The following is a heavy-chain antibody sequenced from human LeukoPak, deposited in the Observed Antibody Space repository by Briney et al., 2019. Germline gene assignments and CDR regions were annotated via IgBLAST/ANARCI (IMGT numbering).Heavy chain of an antibody. J-gene: IGHJ3*02. D-gene: IGHD3-9*01. V-gene: IGHV1-18*01. Sequence: GASVKVSCKASGYTFTSYGISWLRQAPGQGLEWMGWISAYNGNTNYAQKLQGRVTMNTDTSTSTAYMELRSLRSDDTAVYYCARDRFDWLRGPDAFDIWGQGTMVTVSS. CDR1: GYTFTSYG. CDR2: ISAYNGNT. CDR3: ARDRFDWLRGPDAFDI.